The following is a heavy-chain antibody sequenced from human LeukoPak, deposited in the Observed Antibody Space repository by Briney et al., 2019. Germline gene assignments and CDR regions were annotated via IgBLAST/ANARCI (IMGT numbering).Heavy chain of an antibody. J-gene: IGHJ4*02. CDR1: GFTFDDYA. D-gene: IGHD3-22*01. CDR3: AKDTGYYYDSSNYWV. CDR2: ISWNSGSI. V-gene: IGHV3-9*01. Sequence: TGGSLRLSCAASGFTFDDYAMHWVRQAPGKGLEWVSGISWNSGSIGYADSVKGRFTISRDNAKNSLYLQMNSLRAEDTALYYCAKDTGYYYDSSNYWVWGQGTLVTVSS.